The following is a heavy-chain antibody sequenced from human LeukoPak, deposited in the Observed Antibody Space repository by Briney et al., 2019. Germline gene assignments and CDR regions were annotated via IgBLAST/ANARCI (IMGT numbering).Heavy chain of an antibody. D-gene: IGHD6-6*01. Sequence: SETLSLTCTISGGSISSGGYYWSWIRQHPGKGLEWIGYIYYSGSTYYNPSLKSRVTISVDTSKNQFSLKLSSVTAADTAVYYCARQSRGSSSSRDYFDYWGQGTLVTVSS. CDR1: GGSISSGGYY. CDR3: ARQSRGSSSSRDYFDY. V-gene: IGHV4-31*03. CDR2: IYYSGST. J-gene: IGHJ4*02.